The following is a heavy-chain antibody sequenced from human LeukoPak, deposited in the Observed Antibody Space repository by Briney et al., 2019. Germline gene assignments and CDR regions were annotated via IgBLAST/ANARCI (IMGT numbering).Heavy chain of an antibody. CDR1: GYTFTSYY. CDR2: INPSGGST. V-gene: IGHV1-46*01. J-gene: IGHJ4*02. CDR3: ARECPGIAVAGRAFDY. Sequence: GASVKVSCKASGYTFTSYYMHWARQAPGQGLEWMGIINPSGGSTSYAQKFQGRVTMTRDTSTSTVYMELSSLRSDDTAVYYCARECPGIAVAGRAFDYWGQGTLVTVSS. D-gene: IGHD6-19*01.